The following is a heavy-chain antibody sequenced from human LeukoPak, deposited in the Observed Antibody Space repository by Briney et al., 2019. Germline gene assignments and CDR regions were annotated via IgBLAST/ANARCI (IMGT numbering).Heavy chain of an antibody. CDR1: GGTFSSYA. J-gene: IGHJ6*03. D-gene: IGHD3-10*01. CDR3: ARAGRITMVRGVLTPWYYYYMDV. Sequence: SVKVSCKASGGTFSSYAISWVRQAPGQGLEWMGGIIPIFGTANYAQKFQGRVTITTDESTSTACMELSSLRSEDTAVYYCARAGRITMVRGVLTPWYYYYMDVWGKGTTVTVSS. V-gene: IGHV1-69*05. CDR2: IIPIFGTA.